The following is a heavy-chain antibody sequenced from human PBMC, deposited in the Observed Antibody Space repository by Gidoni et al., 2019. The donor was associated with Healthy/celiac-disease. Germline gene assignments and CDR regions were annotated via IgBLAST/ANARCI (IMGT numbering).Heavy chain of an antibody. J-gene: IGHJ4*02. V-gene: IGHV1-2*02. CDR2: INPNSGGT. CDR3: ARLGYCSSTSCPNFDY. Sequence: QVQLVQSGAEVKKPGASVKVSCKASGYTFTGYYMHWVRQAPGQGFEWLGWINPNSGGTNYAQKFQGRVTMTRDTSISTAYMELSRLRSDDTAVYYCARLGYCSSTSCPNFDYWGQGTLVTVSS. D-gene: IGHD2-2*01. CDR1: GYTFTGYY.